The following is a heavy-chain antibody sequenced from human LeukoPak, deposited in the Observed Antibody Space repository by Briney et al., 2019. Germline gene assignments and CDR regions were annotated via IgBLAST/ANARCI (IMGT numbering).Heavy chain of an antibody. Sequence: PGRSLRLSCAASGFTFSSYGMHWVRQAPGKGLEWVAFIRYDGSNKYYADSVKGRFTISRDNSKNTLYLQMNSLRAEDTAVYYCARVRSSTYYYYYYMDVWGKGTTVTVSS. V-gene: IGHV3-30*02. CDR3: ARVRSSTYYYYYYMDV. J-gene: IGHJ6*03. CDR2: IRYDGSNK. CDR1: GFTFSSYG. D-gene: IGHD2-2*01.